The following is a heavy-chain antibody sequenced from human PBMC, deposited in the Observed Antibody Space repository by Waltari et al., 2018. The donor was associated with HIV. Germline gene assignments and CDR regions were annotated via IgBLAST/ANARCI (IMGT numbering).Heavy chain of an antibody. Sequence: EVHLVASGEGLVQPGVSLRLSSAASGFTFSSYWMYWVRHAPGKGLEWVANIKQDGSEENYVDSVKGRFTISRDNAKNSMYLQMNSLRAEDTAVYYCTTPVTTRGWGQGTLVTVSS. CDR1: GFTFSSYW. V-gene: IGHV3-7*03. CDR3: TTPVTTRG. J-gene: IGHJ4*02. D-gene: IGHD4-17*01. CDR2: IKQDGSEE.